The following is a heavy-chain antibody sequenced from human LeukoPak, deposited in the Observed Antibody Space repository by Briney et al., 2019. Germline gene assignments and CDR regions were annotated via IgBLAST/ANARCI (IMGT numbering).Heavy chain of an antibody. Sequence: GGSLRLSCAASGFTFSSYAMHWVRQAPGKGLEWVAVISYDGSNKYYADSVKGRFTISRDNSKNTLYLQMNSLRAEDTAVYYCARDGGSGHSYGLVVYYGMDVWGQGTTVTVSS. CDR3: ARDGGSGHSYGLVVYYGMDV. CDR1: GFTFSSYA. CDR2: ISYDGSNK. J-gene: IGHJ6*02. D-gene: IGHD5-18*01. V-gene: IGHV3-30-3*01.